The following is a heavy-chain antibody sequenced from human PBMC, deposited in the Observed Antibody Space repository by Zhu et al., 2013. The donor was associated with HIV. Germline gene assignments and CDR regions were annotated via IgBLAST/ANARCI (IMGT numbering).Heavy chain of an antibody. V-gene: IGHV4-61*01. J-gene: IGHJ4*02. CDR2: SFYRGTT. CDR3: ARARTRGGWGPSIDY. Sequence: QVQLQESGPGLVKPSETLSLTCTVSGDSVSSGISYWTWIRQPPGMGLEWIGYSFYRGTTKYNPSLQSRVTISADTSKSQISLNLTSVTAADTGVYYCARARTRGGWGPSIDYWGQGIPGPTVSS. D-gene: IGHD6-19*01. CDR1: GDSVSSGISY.